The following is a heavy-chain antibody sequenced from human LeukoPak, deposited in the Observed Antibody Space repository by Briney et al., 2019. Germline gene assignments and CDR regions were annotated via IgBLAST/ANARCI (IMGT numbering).Heavy chain of an antibody. V-gene: IGHV4-39*01. J-gene: IGHJ4*02. Sequence: SETLSLTCTVSGGSISSSSYYWGWIRQPPGKGLEWIGSIYYSGSTYYNPSLKSRVTISVDTSKNQFSLKLSSVTAADTAVYYCARLDWNYSFDNWGQGTLVTVSS. CDR3: ARLDWNYSFDN. D-gene: IGHD1-7*01. CDR2: IYYSGST. CDR1: GGSISSSSYY.